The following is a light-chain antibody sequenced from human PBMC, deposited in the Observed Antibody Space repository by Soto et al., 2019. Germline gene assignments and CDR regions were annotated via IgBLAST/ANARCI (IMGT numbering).Light chain of an antibody. CDR2: EGS. CDR1: SSDVGSYNL. J-gene: IGLJ1*01. Sequence: QSALTQPASVSGSPGQSITISCTGTSSDVGSYNLVSWYQQHPGKAPKLMIYEGSKRPSGVSNRFSGSKSGNTASLTISGLQAEDEADYYCCSYAGSSTYVFGTGINVTVL. V-gene: IGLV2-23*01. CDR3: CSYAGSSTYV.